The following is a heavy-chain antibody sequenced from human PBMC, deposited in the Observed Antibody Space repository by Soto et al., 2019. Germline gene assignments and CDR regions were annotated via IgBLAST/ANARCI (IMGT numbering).Heavy chain of an antibody. J-gene: IGHJ4*02. CDR2: IDPSDSQT. CDR3: ARQIYESDTGPNCQYYFDS. CDR1: GYSFAGYW. V-gene: IGHV5-10-1*01. Sequence: GGSLEISWKGSGYSFAGYWITWVRQKPGTGLEWMRRIDPSDSQTYYSPSFRGHGTIPVTKSITTVFLQWSSLSASDTAMYYCARQIYESDTGPNCQYYFDSWGQGTPVTVSS. D-gene: IGHD5-18*01.